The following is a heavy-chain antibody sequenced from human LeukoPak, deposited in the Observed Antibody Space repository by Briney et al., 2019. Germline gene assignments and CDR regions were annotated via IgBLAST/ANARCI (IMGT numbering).Heavy chain of an antibody. CDR2: IYYSGST. CDR3: ARGVRYYDSSGYYQYFDY. CDR1: GGSISSGDYY. J-gene: IGHJ4*02. D-gene: IGHD3-22*01. V-gene: IGHV4-30-4*08. Sequence: SETLSLICTVSGGSISSGDYYWSWIRQPPGKGLEWIGYIYYSGSTYYNPSLKSRVTISVDRSKNQFSLKLSSVTAADTAVYYCARGVRYYDSSGYYQYFDYWGQGTLVTVSS.